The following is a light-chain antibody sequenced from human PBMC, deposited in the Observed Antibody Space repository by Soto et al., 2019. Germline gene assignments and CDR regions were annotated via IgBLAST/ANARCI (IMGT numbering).Light chain of an antibody. CDR1: SSDVGGYNY. CDR2: EVS. J-gene: IGLJ1*01. V-gene: IGLV2-14*01. CDR3: SSYTSSSTLYV. Sequence: QSALTQPASVSGSPGQSITISCTGTSSDVGGYNYVSWYQQHPGKAPKLIIYEVSNRPSGVSNRFSGSKSGDTAYLTISGLHAEDEAEYYCSSYTSSSTLYVFGTGTKLTVL.